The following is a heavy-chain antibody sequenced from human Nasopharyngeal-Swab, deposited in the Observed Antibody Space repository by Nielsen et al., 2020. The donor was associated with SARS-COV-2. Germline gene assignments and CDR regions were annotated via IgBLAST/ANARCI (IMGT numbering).Heavy chain of an antibody. CDR2: IYSSGST. D-gene: IGHD3-22*01. CDR3: ARPYYDSSGYDAWFDP. J-gene: IGHJ5*02. V-gene: IGHV4-39*01. CDR1: GGSISSSSYY. Sequence: SETLSLTCTVSGGSISSSSYYWGWIRQPPGKGLEWIGSIYSSGSTYYNPSLKSRVTISVDTSKNQFSLKLSSVTAADTAVYYCARPYYDSSGYDAWFDPWGQETLVTVSS.